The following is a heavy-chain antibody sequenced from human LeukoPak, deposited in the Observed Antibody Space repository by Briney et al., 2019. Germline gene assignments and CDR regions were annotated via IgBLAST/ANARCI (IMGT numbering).Heavy chain of an antibody. V-gene: IGHV3-74*01. Sequence: PGGSLRLSCAASGFTFSSYWMHWVRQAPGKGLVWVSFISSDGSNTSYADSVKGRFTTSRDNAKNMLYLQMNSLRAEDTAVYYCTYGSGRECYMGVWGKGTTVTVSS. CDR3: TYGSGRECYMGV. CDR2: ISSDGSNT. J-gene: IGHJ6*03. D-gene: IGHD3-10*01. CDR1: GFTFSSYW.